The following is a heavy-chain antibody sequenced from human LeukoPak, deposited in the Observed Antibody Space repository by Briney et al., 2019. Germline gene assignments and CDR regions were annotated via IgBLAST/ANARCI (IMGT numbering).Heavy chain of an antibody. V-gene: IGHV4-59*08. D-gene: IGHD3-10*01. J-gene: IGHJ5*02. CDR1: GGSISSYY. Sequence: SETLSLTCTVSGGSISSYYWSWVRQPLGKGLEWIGYIYYSGSTNYNPSLKSRVTISVDTSKKQFSLKLSSVTAADTAVYYCARHGWFGELLYGWFDPWGQGTLVTVSS. CDR2: IYYSGST. CDR3: ARHGWFGELLYGWFDP.